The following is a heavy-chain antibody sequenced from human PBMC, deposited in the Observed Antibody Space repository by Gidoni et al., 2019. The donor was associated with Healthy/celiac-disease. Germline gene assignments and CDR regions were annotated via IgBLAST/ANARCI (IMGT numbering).Heavy chain of an antibody. Sequence: QLQLQESGPGLVKPSETLSLTCTVSGDSISNSSYYWGWIRQPPGKGLEWIGSIYYSGSTYYNPSLKSRITISVDTSNNQFSLKLSSVTAADTAVYYCARHFYCSITSCYWENFWGQGTLVTVSS. J-gene: IGHJ4*02. CDR3: ARHFYCSITSCYWENF. CDR2: IYYSGST. D-gene: IGHD2-2*01. CDR1: GDSISNSSYY. V-gene: IGHV4-39*01.